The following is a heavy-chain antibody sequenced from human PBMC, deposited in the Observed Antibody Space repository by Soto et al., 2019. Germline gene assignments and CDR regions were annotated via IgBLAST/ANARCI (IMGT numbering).Heavy chain of an antibody. CDR1: GGSISSYY. CDR2: IYYSGST. CDR3: ARGGGSGYYSAPGDAFDI. Sequence: SETLSLTCTVSGGSISSYYWSWIRQPPGKGLEWIGYIYYSGSTNYNPSLKSRVTISVDTSKNQFSLKLSSVTAADTAVYYCARGGGSGYYSAPGDAFDIWGQGTMVTVSS. D-gene: IGHD3-22*01. J-gene: IGHJ3*02. V-gene: IGHV4-59*01.